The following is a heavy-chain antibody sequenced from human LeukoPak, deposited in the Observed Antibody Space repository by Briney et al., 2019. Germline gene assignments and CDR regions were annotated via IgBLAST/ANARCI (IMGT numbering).Heavy chain of an antibody. J-gene: IGHJ4*02. CDR3: AKDGVFGVVVVAAHFDY. V-gene: IGHV3-23*01. CDR2: ISGSGGST. CDR1: GFTFSSYA. D-gene: IGHD2-15*01. Sequence: PGGSLRLSCAASGFTFSSYAMSWVRQAPGKGLEWVSAISGSGGSTYYADSVKGRFTISRDNSKNTLYLQMNSLRAEDTAVYYCAKDGVFGVVVVAAHFDYWDQGTLVTVSS.